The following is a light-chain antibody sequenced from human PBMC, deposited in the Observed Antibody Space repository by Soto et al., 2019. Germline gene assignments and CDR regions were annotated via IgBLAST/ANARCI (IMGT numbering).Light chain of an antibody. CDR3: NSYINTTIPV. V-gene: IGLV2-14*02. CDR2: EDS. Sequence: QSALTQPASVSGSPGQSITISCTGTSSDVGSYNLVSWYQQNQGKAPKLMIYEDSNRPSGISNRFSGSRSGNTASLTISGLKTEDEADYYCNSYINTTIPVFGGGTKLTVL. CDR1: SSDVGSYNL. J-gene: IGLJ3*02.